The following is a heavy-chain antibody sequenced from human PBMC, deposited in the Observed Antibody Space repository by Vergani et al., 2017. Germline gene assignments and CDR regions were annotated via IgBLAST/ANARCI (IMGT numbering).Heavy chain of an antibody. J-gene: IGHJ4*02. Sequence: EVQLVESGGGLVQPGGSLRLSCAASGFTFSSYSMNWVRQAPGKGLEWVSGISWNSGSIGYADSVKGRFTISRDNAKNSLYLQMNSLRAEDTALYYCAKDSRLLWFGELSFLPNWGQGTLVTVSS. CDR1: GFTFSSYS. V-gene: IGHV3-9*01. CDR2: ISWNSGSI. D-gene: IGHD3-10*01. CDR3: AKDSRLLWFGELSFLPN.